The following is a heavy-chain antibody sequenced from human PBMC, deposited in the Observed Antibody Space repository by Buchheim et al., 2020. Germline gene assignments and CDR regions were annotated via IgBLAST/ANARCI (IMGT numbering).Heavy chain of an antibody. V-gene: IGHV4-59*01. J-gene: IGHJ6*02. Sequence: QVQLQESGPGLVKPSETLSLTCTVSGGSISSYYWSWIRQPPGKGLEWIGYIYYSGSTNYNPSLKSRVTISVDTSKNQFSLKLSSVTAADTAVYYCVRARGSSSWYFYPYYYGMDVWGQGTT. CDR2: IYYSGST. CDR3: VRARGSSSWYFYPYYYGMDV. D-gene: IGHD6-13*01. CDR1: GGSISSYY.